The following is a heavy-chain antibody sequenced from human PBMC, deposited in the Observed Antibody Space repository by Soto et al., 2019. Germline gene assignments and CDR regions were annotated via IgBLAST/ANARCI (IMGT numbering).Heavy chain of an antibody. V-gene: IGHV1-2*04. J-gene: IGHJ6*04. CDR1: GYSFTDYH. Sequence: QVQLVQSGAEVKKPGASVRVSCKASGYSFTDYHIHWVRQAPGQGLEWLGRINPKSGGTSTAQKFQGWVTMTTDRSISTVYMEVTRLRSHDTAVYFCARRHSTDRSTGVCPFFYINEMDGWGEGTTVNVSS. CDR2: INPKSGGT. D-gene: IGHD2-8*01. CDR3: ARRHSTDRSTGVCPFFYINEMDG.